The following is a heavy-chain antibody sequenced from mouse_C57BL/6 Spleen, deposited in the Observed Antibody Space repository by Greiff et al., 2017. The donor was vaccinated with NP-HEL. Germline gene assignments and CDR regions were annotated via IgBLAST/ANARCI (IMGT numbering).Heavy chain of an antibody. V-gene: IGHV1-52*01. D-gene: IGHD1-1*01. Sequence: VQLQQPGAELVRPGSSVKLSCKASGYTFTSYWMHWVKQRPIQGLEWIGNIDPSDSETHYNQKFKDKATLTVDKSSSTAYMQLSSLTSEDSAVYYCARWDYGSLYWYFDVWGTGTTVTVSS. CDR1: GYTFTSYW. CDR2: IDPSDSET. CDR3: ARWDYGSLYWYFDV. J-gene: IGHJ1*03.